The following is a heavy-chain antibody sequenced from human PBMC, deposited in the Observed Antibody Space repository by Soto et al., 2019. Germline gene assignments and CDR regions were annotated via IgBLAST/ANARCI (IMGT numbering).Heavy chain of an antibody. CDR1: GGSISSGGYY. CDR2: IYYSGST. V-gene: IGHV4-31*03. J-gene: IGHJ4*02. D-gene: IGHD5-18*01. Sequence: KSSETLSLTCTVSGGSISSGGYYWSWIRQHPGKGLEWIGYIYYSGSTYYNPSLKSRVTISVDTSKNQFSLKLSSVTAADTAAYYCARGDMIQLWLPTDYWGQGTLVTVSS. CDR3: ARGDMIQLWLPTDY.